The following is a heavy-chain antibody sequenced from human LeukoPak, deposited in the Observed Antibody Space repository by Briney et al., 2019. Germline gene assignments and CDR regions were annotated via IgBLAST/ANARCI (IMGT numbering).Heavy chain of an antibody. CDR1: GFTFSSYA. CDR2: ISGSGGST. J-gene: IGHJ4*02. D-gene: IGHD3-10*01. CDR3: AKDLYYYGSGRIY. V-gene: IGHV3-23*01. Sequence: GGSLRLSYAASGFTFSSYAMSWVRQAPGKGLEWVSAISGSGGSTYYADSVKGRFTISRDNSKNTLYLQMNSLRAEDTAVYYCAKDLYYYGSGRIYWGQGTLVTVSS.